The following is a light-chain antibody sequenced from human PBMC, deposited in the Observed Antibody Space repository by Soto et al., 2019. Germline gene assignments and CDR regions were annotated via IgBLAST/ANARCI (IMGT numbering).Light chain of an antibody. CDR3: QQYGGSPIT. Sequence: EIVLTQSPATLSLSPVERVTLSCMASQSVTTRLAWYQHKPGQAPRLLMSGASSRASGVPVRFSGSGSGTDFTLTISRLEPEDFALYYCQQYGGSPITFGLGTKVDIK. V-gene: IGKV3-20*01. CDR1: QSVTTR. J-gene: IGKJ1*01. CDR2: GAS.